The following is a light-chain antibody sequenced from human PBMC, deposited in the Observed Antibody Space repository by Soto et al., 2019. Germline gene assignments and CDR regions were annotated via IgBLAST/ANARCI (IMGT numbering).Light chain of an antibody. J-gene: IGKJ3*01. Sequence: EIVMTQSPGTLSLSPGEVATLSCRASQSVSGSYLAWYQQKPGQAPRLVIYDASSRATGIPDRFSGSGSGTDFTLTISGLEPEDFAVYYCQQYGSSPVTFGPGTKVDIK. V-gene: IGKV3-20*01. CDR2: DAS. CDR1: QSVSGSY. CDR3: QQYGSSPVT.